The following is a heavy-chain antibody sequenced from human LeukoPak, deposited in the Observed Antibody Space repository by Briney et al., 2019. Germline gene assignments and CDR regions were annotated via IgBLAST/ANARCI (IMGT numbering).Heavy chain of an antibody. V-gene: IGHV4-34*01. CDR3: ARGGFYCGDDCYVDY. CDR1: GGSLGYYY. J-gene: IGHJ4*02. D-gene: IGHD2-21*02. Sequence: PSETLSLTCAVYGGSLGYYYWSWIRQPPEKGLEWIGEINRSGSTNYNPSLKSRVSISEDTSKNQFSLKWSSVNAADRAVYYCARGGFYCGDDCYVDYWGQGTLVTVSP. CDR2: INRSGST.